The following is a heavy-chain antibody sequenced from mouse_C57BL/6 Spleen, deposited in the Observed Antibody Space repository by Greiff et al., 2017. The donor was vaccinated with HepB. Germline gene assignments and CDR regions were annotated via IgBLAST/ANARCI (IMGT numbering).Heavy chain of an antibody. Sequence: VQLQQSGPELVKPGASVKISCKASGYAFSSSWMNWVKQRPGKGLEWIGRIYPGDGDTNYIGKFKGKATLTADKSSSTAYMQLSSLTSEDSAVYFCARGAYYSNYVVPFAYWGQGTLVTVSA. CDR3: ARGAYYSNYVVPFAY. V-gene: IGHV1-82*01. CDR2: IYPGDGDT. CDR1: GYAFSSSW. J-gene: IGHJ3*01. D-gene: IGHD2-5*01.